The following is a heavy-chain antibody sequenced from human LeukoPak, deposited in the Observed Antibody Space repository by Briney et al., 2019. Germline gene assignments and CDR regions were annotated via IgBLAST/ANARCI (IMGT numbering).Heavy chain of an antibody. CDR3: ARRRDYFDY. V-gene: IGHV3-48*03. Sequence: GSLRLSCAASGFTFSSYEMSWIRQAPGKGLEWISYISSSGSNIYYADSVKGRFTMSRDNAKGSLYLQMNSLRAEDTAIYYCARRRDYFDYWGQGTLVTVSS. CDR1: GFTFSSYE. J-gene: IGHJ4*02. CDR2: ISSSGSNI.